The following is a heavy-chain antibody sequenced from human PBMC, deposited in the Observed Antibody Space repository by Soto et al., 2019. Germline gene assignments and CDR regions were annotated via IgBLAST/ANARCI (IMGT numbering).Heavy chain of an antibody. Sequence: GGSLRLSCAASGFTFSSYWMHWVRQAPGKGLVWVSRINSDGSSTSYADSVKGRFTISRDNAKNTLYLQMNSLRAEDTAVYYCARTYYYGSGSYWYYYYGMDVWGQGTTVTVSS. CDR1: GFTFSSYW. V-gene: IGHV3-74*01. D-gene: IGHD3-10*01. CDR2: INSDGSST. J-gene: IGHJ6*02. CDR3: ARTYYYGSGSYWYYYYGMDV.